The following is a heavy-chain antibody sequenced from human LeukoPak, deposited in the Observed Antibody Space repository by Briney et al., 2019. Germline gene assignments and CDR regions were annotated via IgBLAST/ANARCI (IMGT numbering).Heavy chain of an antibody. CDR1: GGSISSYY. D-gene: IGHD6-19*01. CDR2: IYYSGST. Sequence: PSETLSLTCTVSGGSISSYYWSWIRQPPGKGLEWIGYIYYSGSTNYNPSLKSRVTISVDTSKNQFSLKLSSVTAADTAVYYCARGAVAGNYDDYWGRGTLVTVSS. J-gene: IGHJ4*02. CDR3: ARGAVAGNYDDY. V-gene: IGHV4-59*01.